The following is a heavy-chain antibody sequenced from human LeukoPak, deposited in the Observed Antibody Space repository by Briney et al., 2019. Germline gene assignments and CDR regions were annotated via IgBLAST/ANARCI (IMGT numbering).Heavy chain of an antibody. D-gene: IGHD6-13*01. CDR2: INHSGST. J-gene: IGHJ4*02. Sequence: PSETLSLTCAVYGGSFSGYYWSWIRQPPGKGLEWIGEINHSGSTNYNPSLKSRVTISVDTSKNQFSLKLSSVTAADTAVYYCARVKRQLLVWGYWGQGTLVTVSS. CDR3: ARVKRQLLVWGY. V-gene: IGHV4-34*01. CDR1: GGSFSGYY.